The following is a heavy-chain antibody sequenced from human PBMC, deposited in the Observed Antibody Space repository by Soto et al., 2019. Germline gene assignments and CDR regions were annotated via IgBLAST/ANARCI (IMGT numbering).Heavy chain of an antibody. CDR2: IIPIFGTA. D-gene: IGHD3-9*01. J-gene: IGHJ4*02. CDR3: ASPSYYDILTGSLDY. V-gene: IGHV1-69*13. CDR1: GGTFSSYA. Sequence: EASVKVSCKASGGTFSSYAISWVRQAPGQGLEWMGGIIPIFGTANYAQKFQGRVTITADESTSTAYMELSSLRSEDTAVYYCASPSYYDILTGSLDYWGQGTLVTVSS.